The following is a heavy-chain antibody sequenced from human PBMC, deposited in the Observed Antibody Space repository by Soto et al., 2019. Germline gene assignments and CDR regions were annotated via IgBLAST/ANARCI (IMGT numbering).Heavy chain of an antibody. Sequence: QVQLHQSGPGLVKPSETLSLTCTVSSGPDRSHNWGWIRQPPGRGLEWIGYVYYTGDTSYNPSLRXXVXLSADMPTNHISLTLSSVTAADTAVYYCVRQGIDSLHGLVDVWGQGTTVSVSS. D-gene: IGHD3-10*01. V-gene: IGHV4-59*08. CDR1: SGPDRSHN. J-gene: IGHJ6*02. CDR3: VRQGIDSLHGLVDV. CDR2: VYYTGDT.